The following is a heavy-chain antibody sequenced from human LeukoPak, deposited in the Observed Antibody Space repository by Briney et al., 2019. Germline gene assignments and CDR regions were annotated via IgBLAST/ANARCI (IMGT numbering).Heavy chain of an antibody. J-gene: IGHJ5*02. Sequence: GASVKVSCKASGGAFSSYAISWVRQAPGPGLEWMGGIIPIFGTANYAQKFQGRVTITTDESTSTAYMELSSLRSEDTAVYYCALRSDYCSSTSCYFSHWFDPWGQGTLVTVSS. D-gene: IGHD2-2*01. CDR2: IIPIFGTA. CDR1: GGAFSSYA. V-gene: IGHV1-69*05. CDR3: ALRSDYCSSTSCYFSHWFDP.